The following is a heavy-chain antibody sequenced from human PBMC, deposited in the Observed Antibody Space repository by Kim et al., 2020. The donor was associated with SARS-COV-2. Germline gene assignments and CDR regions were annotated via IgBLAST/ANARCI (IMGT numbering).Heavy chain of an antibody. D-gene: IGHD2-15*01. CDR2: IWYDGSNK. CDR3: ARDLLNPRAAPGY. CDR1: GFTFSSYG. J-gene: IGHJ4*02. V-gene: IGHV3-33*01. Sequence: GGSLRLSCAASGFTFSSYGMHCVRQSPGKGLEWVAVIWYDGSNKYYADSVKGRFTISRDNSKNTLYLQMNSLRAEDTAVYYCARDLLNPRAAPGYWGQGTLVTVSS.